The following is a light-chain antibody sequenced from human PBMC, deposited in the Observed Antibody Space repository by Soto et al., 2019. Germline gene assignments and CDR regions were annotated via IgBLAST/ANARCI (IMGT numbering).Light chain of an antibody. J-gene: IGKJ4*01. CDR1: QSVGRS. Sequence: EIVLTQSPATLSLSPGERATLSCWASQSVGRSLAWYQQKPGQAPRLLIYDASNRATGIPARFSGSGSGTDFTLTISSLEPEDFAVYYCQQRSNWPLTFGGGTKVDIK. CDR2: DAS. V-gene: IGKV3-11*01. CDR3: QQRSNWPLT.